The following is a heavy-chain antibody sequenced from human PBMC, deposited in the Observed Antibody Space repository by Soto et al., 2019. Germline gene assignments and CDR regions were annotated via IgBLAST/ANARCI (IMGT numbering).Heavy chain of an antibody. J-gene: IGHJ5*02. D-gene: IGHD2-2*01. Sequence: QVQLVQSGAEVKKPGASVKVSCKASGYTFTSYDINWVRQATGQGLEWMGWMNPNSGNTGYAQKFQGRVTMTRNTSISTAYMELSSLRSEDPAVYYCARWEGYCSSTSCREGWFDPWGQGTLVTVSS. CDR1: GYTFTSYD. CDR2: MNPNSGNT. CDR3: ARWEGYCSSTSCREGWFDP. V-gene: IGHV1-8*01.